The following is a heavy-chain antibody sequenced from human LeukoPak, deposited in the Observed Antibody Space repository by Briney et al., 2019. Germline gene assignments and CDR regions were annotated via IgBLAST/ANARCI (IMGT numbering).Heavy chain of an antibody. J-gene: IGHJ4*02. CDR3: AKEASNGSGFDY. CDR1: GFTLDDYA. D-gene: IGHD6-19*01. Sequence: GRSLRLSCAASGFTLDDYAMHWVRQAPGKGLEWVSGISWNSGSIGYADSVKGRFTISRDNAKHSLYLKMISLKAEAMALYYCAKEASNGSGFDYWGQGTLVTVSS. V-gene: IGHV3-9*03. CDR2: ISWNSGSI.